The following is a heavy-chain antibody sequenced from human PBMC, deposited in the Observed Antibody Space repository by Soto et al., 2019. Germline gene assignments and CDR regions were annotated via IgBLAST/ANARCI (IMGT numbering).Heavy chain of an antibody. V-gene: IGHV4-30-4*01. D-gene: IGHD3-22*01. CDR2: IYYSGST. CDR1: GGSISSGDYY. CDR3: VRLRPYYYDSSGYAYPLDAFDI. J-gene: IGHJ3*02. Sequence: QVQLQESGPGLVKPSQTLSLTCTVSGGSISSGDYYWSWIRQPPGKGLEWIGYIYYSGSTYYNPSLKSRVTISVDTSKNQFSLKLSSVTAADTAVYYCVRLRPYYYDSSGYAYPLDAFDIWGQGTMVTVSS.